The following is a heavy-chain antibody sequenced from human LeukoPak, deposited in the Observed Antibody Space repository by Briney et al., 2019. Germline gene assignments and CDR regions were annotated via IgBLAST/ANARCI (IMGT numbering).Heavy chain of an antibody. CDR3: ARDESDDSSGLGAFDI. CDR2: SRFDGVNR. D-gene: IGHD3-22*01. J-gene: IGHJ3*02. CDR1: GFTFSTYG. V-gene: IGHV3-30*02. Sequence: PGGSLRLSCAASGFTFSTYGMHWVPHARGRGLEGGAFSRFDGVNRYHADSVKGRFTISRDNAKNSLNLQMNSLRAEDTAVYYCARDESDDSSGLGAFDIWGQGTMVTVSS.